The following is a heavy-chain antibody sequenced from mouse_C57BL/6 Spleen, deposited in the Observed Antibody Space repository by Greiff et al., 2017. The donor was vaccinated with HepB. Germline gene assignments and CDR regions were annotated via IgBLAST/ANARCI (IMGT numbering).Heavy chain of an antibody. J-gene: IGHJ2*01. D-gene: IGHD1-1*01. V-gene: IGHV5-9-1*02. Sequence: EVQGVESGEGLVKPGGSLKLSCAASGFTFSSYAMSWVRQTPEKRLEWVAYISSGGDYIYYADTVKGRFTISRDNARNTLYRQMSSLKSEDTAMYYCTRDPYGSSYFDYWGQGTTLTVSS. CDR2: ISSGGDYI. CDR1: GFTFSSYA. CDR3: TRDPYGSSYFDY.